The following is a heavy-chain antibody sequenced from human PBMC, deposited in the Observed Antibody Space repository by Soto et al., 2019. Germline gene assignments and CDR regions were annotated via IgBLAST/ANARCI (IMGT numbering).Heavy chain of an antibody. CDR1: GFTFSSYA. J-gene: IGHJ6*02. V-gene: IGHV3-23*01. CDR2: ISGSGGST. Sequence: LRLSCAASGFTFSSYATSWVRQAPGKGLEWVSAISGSGGSTYYADSVKGRFTISRDNSKNTLYLQMNSLRAEDTAVYYCAKDMMAAAGVRYYYYYGMDVWGQGPTVTVSS. D-gene: IGHD6-13*01. CDR3: AKDMMAAAGVRYYYYYGMDV.